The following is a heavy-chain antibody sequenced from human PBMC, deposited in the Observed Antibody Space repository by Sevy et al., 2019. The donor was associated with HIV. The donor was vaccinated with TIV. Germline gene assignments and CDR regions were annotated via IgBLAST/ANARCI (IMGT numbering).Heavy chain of an antibody. D-gene: IGHD3-10*01. CDR1: GFTSGDYI. Sequence: GESLKISCTPSGFTSGDYILTWFRQAPGKGLEWVGFIRSKTYGGTTEYAASVKGRITISRDDSKNIAYLRMNSLKTEDTAVYYCTRTSYYYDSGSYFGMDVWGQGTTVTVSS. CDR2: IRSKTYGGTT. J-gene: IGHJ6*02. CDR3: TRTSYYYDSGSYFGMDV. V-gene: IGHV3-49*03.